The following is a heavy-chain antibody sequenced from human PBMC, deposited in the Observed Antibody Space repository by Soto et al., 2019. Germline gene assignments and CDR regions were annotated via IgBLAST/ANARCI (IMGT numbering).Heavy chain of an antibody. CDR2: IWYDGSNK. CDR1: GFTFSSYG. CDR3: ARDYYDSSGYPWY. Sequence: GGSLRISCASSGFTFSSYGMHWVRQAPGKGLEWVAVIWYDGSNKYYADSVKGRFTISRDNSKNTLYLQMNSLRAEDTAVYYCARDYYDSSGYPWYWGQGTLVTVSS. J-gene: IGHJ4*02. D-gene: IGHD3-22*01. V-gene: IGHV3-33*01.